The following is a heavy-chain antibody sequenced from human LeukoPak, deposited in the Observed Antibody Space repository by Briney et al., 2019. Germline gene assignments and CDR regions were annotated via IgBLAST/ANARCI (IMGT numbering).Heavy chain of an antibody. CDR2: ISSSSSYI. D-gene: IGHD2-2*02. CDR3: ARSSYVPAAIAFDY. CDR1: AFTFSTYA. V-gene: IGHV3-21*01. J-gene: IGHJ4*02. Sequence: GGSLRLSCAASAFTFSTYAMSWVRQAPGKGLEWVSSISSSSSYIYYADSVKGRFTISGDNAKNSLYLQMNSLRAEDTAVYYCARSSYVPAAIAFDYWGQGTLVTVSS.